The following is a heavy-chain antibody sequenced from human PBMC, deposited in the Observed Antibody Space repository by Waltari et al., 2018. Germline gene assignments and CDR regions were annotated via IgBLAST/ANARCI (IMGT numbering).Heavy chain of an antibody. V-gene: IGHV3-30*02. D-gene: IGHD2-15*01. CDR3: AKDRSPFVVVVAATDY. CDR1: GFTFSSYG. J-gene: IGHJ4*02. CDR2: IRDDGSNK. Sequence: QVQLVESGGGVVQPGGSLRLSCAASGFTFSSYGMHWVRQAPGKGLEWVAFIRDDGSNKYYADSVKGRFTISRDNSKNTLYLQMNSLRAEDTAVYYCAKDRSPFVVVVAATDYWGQGTLVTVSS.